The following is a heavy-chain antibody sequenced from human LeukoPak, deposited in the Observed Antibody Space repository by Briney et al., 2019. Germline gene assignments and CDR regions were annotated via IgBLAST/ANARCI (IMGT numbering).Heavy chain of an antibody. CDR3: ARGLYYYDSSGYSYFDY. Sequence: PSETLSLTCTVSGGSISSGSYYWTWIRQPPGKGLEWIGYIYYSGSTNYNPSLKSRVTISVDTSKNQFSLKLSSVTAADTAVYYCARGLYYYDSSGYSYFDYWGQGTLVTVSS. D-gene: IGHD3-22*01. V-gene: IGHV4-61*01. CDR2: IYYSGST. CDR1: GGSISSGSYY. J-gene: IGHJ4*02.